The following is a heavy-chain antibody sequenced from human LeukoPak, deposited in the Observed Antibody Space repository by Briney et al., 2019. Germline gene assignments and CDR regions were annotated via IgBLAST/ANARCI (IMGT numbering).Heavy chain of an antibody. Sequence: GGSLRLSCAASGFTFSSYAMSWVRQAPGKGLEWVSAISGSGGSTYYADSVKGRFTISRDNSENTLYLQMNSLRAEDTAVYYCATLINYYDSSGYPPDYWGQGTLVTVSS. J-gene: IGHJ4*02. V-gene: IGHV3-23*01. CDR1: GFTFSSYA. CDR2: ISGSGGST. CDR3: ATLINYYDSSGYPPDY. D-gene: IGHD3-22*01.